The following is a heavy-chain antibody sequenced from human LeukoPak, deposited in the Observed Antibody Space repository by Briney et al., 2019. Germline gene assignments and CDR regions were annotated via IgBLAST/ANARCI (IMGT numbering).Heavy chain of an antibody. J-gene: IGHJ4*02. Sequence: LTGGSLRLSCAASGFTFSSYSMNWVRQAPGKGLEWVSYISSSSSTIYYADFVKGRFTISRDNAKNSLYLQMNSLRAEDTAVYYCARDSTVTTCDYWGQGTLVTVSS. CDR3: ARDSTVTTCDY. CDR2: ISSSSSTI. CDR1: GFTFSSYS. D-gene: IGHD4-17*01. V-gene: IGHV3-48*01.